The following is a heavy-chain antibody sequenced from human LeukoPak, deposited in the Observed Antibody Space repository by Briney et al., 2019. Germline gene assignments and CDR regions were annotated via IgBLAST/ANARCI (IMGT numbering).Heavy chain of an antibody. V-gene: IGHV3-74*01. CDR2: INNDESST. Sequence: GGSLRLSCAASGFTFSSYWMHWVRQAPGKGLVWVSHINNDESSTSYADSVRGRFTISRDNAKNSLYLEMNSLRAEDTAVYYCARITGIAAAGDYWGQGTLVTVSS. J-gene: IGHJ4*02. CDR3: ARITGIAAAGDY. D-gene: IGHD6-13*01. CDR1: GFTFSSYW.